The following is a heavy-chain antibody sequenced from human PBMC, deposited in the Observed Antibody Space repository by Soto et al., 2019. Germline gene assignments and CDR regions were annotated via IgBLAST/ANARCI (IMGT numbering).Heavy chain of an antibody. CDR1: GFPHRKFR. J-gene: IGHJ4*02. CDR3: TTLAAAYHY. CDR2: IKQDGSEK. Sequence: GSPRPYCAAAGFPHRKFRLSRVRPAPRKGLEWVANIKQDGSEKYHVLSVKGRFTISRDNPKNLLYLQKNSLSAEDTAVYYCTTLAAAYHYWGQGILVTVSS. V-gene: IGHV3-7*01. D-gene: IGHD6-13*01.